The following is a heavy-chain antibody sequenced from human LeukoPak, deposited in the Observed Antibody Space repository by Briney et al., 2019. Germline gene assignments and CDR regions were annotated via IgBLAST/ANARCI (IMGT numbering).Heavy chain of an antibody. Sequence: PGGSLRLSCAASGFTFSSYSMNWVRQAPGKGLEWVSSISSSSSYIYYADSVKGRFTISRDNAKNSLYLQMNSLRAEDTAVYYCARGIHYYYDSSGHYFDYWGQGTLVTVSS. CDR2: ISSSSSYI. J-gene: IGHJ4*02. V-gene: IGHV3-21*01. D-gene: IGHD3-22*01. CDR3: ARGIHYYYDSSGHYFDY. CDR1: GFTFSSYS.